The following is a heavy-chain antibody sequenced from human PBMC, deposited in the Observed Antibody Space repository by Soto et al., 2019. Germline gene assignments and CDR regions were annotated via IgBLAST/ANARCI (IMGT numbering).Heavy chain of an antibody. CDR3: ASATVTSYAGYYYYYYYMDV. Sequence: ASVKVSCKASGYTFTSYDINWVRQATGQGLEWMGWMNPNSGNTGYAQKFQGRVTMTRNTSISTAYMELSSLRSEDTAVYYCASATVTSYAGYYYYYYYMDVWGKGTTVTVSS. V-gene: IGHV1-8*01. CDR1: GYTFTSYD. D-gene: IGHD4-4*01. J-gene: IGHJ6*03. CDR2: MNPNSGNT.